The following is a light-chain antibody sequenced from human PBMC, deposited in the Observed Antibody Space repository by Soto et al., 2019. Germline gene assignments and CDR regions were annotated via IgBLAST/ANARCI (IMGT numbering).Light chain of an antibody. CDR3: QQYNYWPPIT. J-gene: IGKJ5*01. CDR2: GAS. Sequence: IVMTQSPATLSVSPGARVTLSCRASQSVSSNLAWYQQKPGQAPRLLIYGASTRATGIPARFSGSGSGTEFTLTISSLQSEDFTIYYCQQYNYWPPITFGQVTRLAI. V-gene: IGKV3-15*01. CDR1: QSVSSN.